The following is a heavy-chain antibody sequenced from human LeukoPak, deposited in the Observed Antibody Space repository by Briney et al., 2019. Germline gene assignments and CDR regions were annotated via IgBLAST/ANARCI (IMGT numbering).Heavy chain of an antibody. CDR3: AREADYDILTGYFGYFDY. D-gene: IGHD3-9*01. Sequence: PGGSLRLSCAASGSTVSSNYMSWVRQAPGKGLEWVSLIYSGGSTCYADSVKGRFTISRHNSKNTLYLQMNSLRAEDTAVYYCAREADYDILTGYFGYFDYWGQGTLVTVSS. J-gene: IGHJ4*02. V-gene: IGHV3-53*04. CDR1: GSTVSSNY. CDR2: IYSGGST.